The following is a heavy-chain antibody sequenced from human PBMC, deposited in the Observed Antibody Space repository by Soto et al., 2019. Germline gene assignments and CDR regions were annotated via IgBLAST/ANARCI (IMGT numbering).Heavy chain of an antibody. V-gene: IGHV4-34*01. CDR3: ARGRANYYGSGSYYMA. J-gene: IGHJ5*02. D-gene: IGHD3-10*01. CDR2: IDHSGST. Sequence: SETLSLTCAVYGGSFSGYYWSWIRQPPGKGLEWIGEIDHSGSTNYNPSLKSRVTISVDTSKNQFSLKLSSVTAADTAVYYCARGRANYYGSGSYYMAWGQGTLVTVSS. CDR1: GGSFSGYY.